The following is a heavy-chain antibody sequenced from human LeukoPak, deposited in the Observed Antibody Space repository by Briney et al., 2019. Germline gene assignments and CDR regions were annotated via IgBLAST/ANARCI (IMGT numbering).Heavy chain of an antibody. J-gene: IGHJ6*02. CDR1: GGSFSGYY. D-gene: IGHD4-17*01. CDR3: ARVKYGDYGMDV. CDR2: INHSGST. Sequence: SETLSLTCAVYGGSFSGYYWSWIRQPPGKGLEWIGEINHSGSTNYNPSLKSRVTISVDTSKNQFSLKLSSVTAADTAVYYCARVKYGDYGMDVWGQGTTVTVSS. V-gene: IGHV4-34*01.